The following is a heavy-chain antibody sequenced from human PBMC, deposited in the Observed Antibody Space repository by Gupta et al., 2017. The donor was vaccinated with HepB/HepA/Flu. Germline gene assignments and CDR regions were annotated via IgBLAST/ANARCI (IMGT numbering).Heavy chain of an antibody. D-gene: IGHD5-12*01. CDR2: VYYSGAT. CDR1: GDSVTDYY. CDR3: ARRRNRGYEWDH. V-gene: IGHV4-59*02. Sequence: QVQLQESGPGLVRPSETLSLTCSVPGDSVTDYYFSWIRQPPGEGLEWIGYVYYSGATNYSPSLKSRVTISVDRSKNQVFLELTSVTAADTAVYYCARRRNRGYEWDHWGQGILVTVSS. J-gene: IGHJ4*02.